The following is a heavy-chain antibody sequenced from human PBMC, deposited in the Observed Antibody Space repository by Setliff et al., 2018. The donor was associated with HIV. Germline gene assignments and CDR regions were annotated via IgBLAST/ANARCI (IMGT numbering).Heavy chain of an antibody. V-gene: IGHV4-4*07. CDR1: GDSISGYY. CDR2: MHTSGNT. Sequence: PSETLSLTCTSSGDSISGYYWSWIRQPAGKGLEWIGRMHTSGNTNYNPSLKSRVTMSVDTSKNHFSLRLSSVTAADTAVYYCARVHASGWNYFDYWGQGTLVTVSS. J-gene: IGHJ4*02. CDR3: ARVHASGWNYFDY. D-gene: IGHD6-19*01.